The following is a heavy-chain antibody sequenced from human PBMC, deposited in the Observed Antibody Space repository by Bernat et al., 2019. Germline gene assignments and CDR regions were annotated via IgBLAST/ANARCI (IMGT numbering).Heavy chain of an antibody. D-gene: IGHD6-13*01. Sequence: QVQLVESGGGVVQPGRSLRLSCAASGFTFSSYGMHWVRQAPGKGLEWVAVISYDGSNKYYADSVKGRFTISRDNSKNTLYLQMNSLRAEDTAVYYCAKYGSSSPVRYFDLWDRGTLVTVSS. J-gene: IGHJ2*01. CDR1: GFTFSSYG. CDR2: ISYDGSNK. CDR3: AKYGSSSPVRYFDL. V-gene: IGHV3-30*18.